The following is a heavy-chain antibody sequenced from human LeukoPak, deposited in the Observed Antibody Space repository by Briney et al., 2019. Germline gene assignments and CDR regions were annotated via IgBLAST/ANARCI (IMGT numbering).Heavy chain of an antibody. CDR2: ISSSSSTI. V-gene: IGHV3-48*02. CDR1: GFTFSSHS. Sequence: GGSLRLSCAASGFTFSSHSMNWVRQAPGKGLEWVSYISSSSSTIYYADSVKGRFTISRDNAKNSLYLQMNSLRDEDTAVYYCARGRCGGDCYSRKGFDYWGQGTLVTVSS. CDR3: ARGRCGGDCYSRKGFDY. D-gene: IGHD2-21*02. J-gene: IGHJ4*02.